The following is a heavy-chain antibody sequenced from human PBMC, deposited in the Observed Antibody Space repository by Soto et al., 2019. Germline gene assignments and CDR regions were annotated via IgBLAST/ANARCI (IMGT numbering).Heavy chain of an antibody. Sequence: QVQLVQSGAEVKKPGASVKVSCKASGYTFTSYGFSWVRQAPGQGLDWMGWIRAYKGETNYAQKLRGRVTMTTDKSTKTVYMEPRSLRSDDTTVKYCARDTLYCGDDCSEDTFDIWGQGTMVTVSS. CDR3: ARDTLYCGDDCSEDTFDI. J-gene: IGHJ3*02. CDR2: IRAYKGET. CDR1: GYTFTSYG. D-gene: IGHD2-21*02. V-gene: IGHV1-18*01.